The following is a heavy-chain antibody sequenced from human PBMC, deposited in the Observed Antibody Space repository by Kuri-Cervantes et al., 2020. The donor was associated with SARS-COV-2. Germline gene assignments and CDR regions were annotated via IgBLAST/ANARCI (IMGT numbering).Heavy chain of an antibody. D-gene: IGHD2-2*01. Sequence: SETLSLTCTASGGSISNYFWSWIRQPPGKGLEWIGYINYSGSTKYNPSLKSRVSISIDTSRNQYSLMLTSVTAADTAVYYCARHHCSSTSCWLLQLWGQGTLVTVSS. CDR1: GGSISNYF. CDR3: ARHHCSSTSCWLLQL. V-gene: IGHV4-59*08. J-gene: IGHJ1*01. CDR2: INYSGST.